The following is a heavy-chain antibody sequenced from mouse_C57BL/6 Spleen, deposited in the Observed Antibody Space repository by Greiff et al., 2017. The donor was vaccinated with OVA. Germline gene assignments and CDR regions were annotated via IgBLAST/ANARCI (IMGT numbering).Heavy chain of an antibody. D-gene: IGHD1-1*01. CDR3: ARRDYYGSSYDWFAY. J-gene: IGHJ3*01. CDR1: GYTFTDYN. V-gene: IGHV1-18*01. CDR2: INPNNGGT. Sequence: VQLQQSGPELVKPGASVKIPCKASGYTFTDYNMDWVKQSHGKSLEWIGDINPNNGGTIYNQKFKGKATLTVDKSSSTAYMELRSLTSEDTAVYYCARRDYYGSSYDWFAYWGQGTLVTVSA.